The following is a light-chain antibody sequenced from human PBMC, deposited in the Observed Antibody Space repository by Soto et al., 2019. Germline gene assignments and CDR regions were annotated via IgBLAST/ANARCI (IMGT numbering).Light chain of an antibody. CDR2: RNN. CDR1: SSNIGAGYD. CDR3: QSYDSSLSAYV. Sequence: QSVLTQPPSVSGAPGQRVTISCTGSSSNIGAGYDVHWYRQLPGTAPKLLIFRNNNRPSGVPDRFSGSKSGTSASLAITGLQAEGEADYYCQSYDSSLSAYVFATGTKVTVL. J-gene: IGLJ1*01. V-gene: IGLV1-40*01.